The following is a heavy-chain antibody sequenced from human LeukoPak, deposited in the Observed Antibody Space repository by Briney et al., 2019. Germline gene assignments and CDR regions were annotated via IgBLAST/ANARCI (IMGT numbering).Heavy chain of an antibody. CDR3: ARGGRAELVNDSYQGIYYYYGMDV. Sequence: ASVKVSCKASGYTFTGYYMHWVRQAPGQGLEWMGWINPNSGGTNYAQKFQGWVTMTRDTSISTAYMELSRLRSDDTAVYYYARGGRAELVNDSYQGIYYYYGMDVWGQGTTVSVSS. D-gene: IGHD1-1*01. CDR2: INPNSGGT. CDR1: GYTFTGYY. V-gene: IGHV1-2*04. J-gene: IGHJ6*02.